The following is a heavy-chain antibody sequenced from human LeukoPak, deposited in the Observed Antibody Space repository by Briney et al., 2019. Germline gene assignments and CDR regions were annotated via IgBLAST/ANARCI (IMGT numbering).Heavy chain of an antibody. CDR1: GLTLRSFA. CDR2: IQYDGSNK. CDR3: ASGRDGYNLRGISHSDY. J-gene: IGHJ4*02. Sequence: PGGSLRPSVAAPGLTLRSFAMHWARRAQGRGLKWVAVIQYDGSNKYYADSVKGRFTISRGNSKNTLYLQMNSLRAEDTAVYYCASGRDGYNLRGISHSDYWGQGTLVTVSS. D-gene: IGHD5-24*01. V-gene: IGHV3-30-3*01.